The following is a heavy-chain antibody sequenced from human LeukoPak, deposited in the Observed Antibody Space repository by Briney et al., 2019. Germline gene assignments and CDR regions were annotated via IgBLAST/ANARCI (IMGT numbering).Heavy chain of an antibody. Sequence: PSETLSLTCTVSGGSISNYYWSWIRQPPGKGLGWIGYIFSSGSTIYNPSLKSRLTISVDTSKNQFSLKLSSVTAADTAVYFCARWPMTNLAFDVWGQGTMVTVSS. V-gene: IGHV4-59*01. CDR1: GGSISNYY. J-gene: IGHJ3*01. CDR2: IFSSGST. D-gene: IGHD3-22*01. CDR3: ARWPMTNLAFDV.